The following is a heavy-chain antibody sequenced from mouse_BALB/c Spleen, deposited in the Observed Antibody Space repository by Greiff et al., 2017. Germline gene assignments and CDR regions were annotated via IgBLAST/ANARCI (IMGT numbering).Heavy chain of an antibody. V-gene: IGHV1-15*01. CDR3: TERSFAY. CDR1: GYTFTDYE. Sequence: VQLQQSGAELVRPGASVTLSCKASGYTFTDYEMHWVKQTPVHGLEWIGAIDPETGGTAYNQKFKGKATLTADKSSSTAYMELRSLTSEDSAVYYCTERSFAYWGQGTLVTVSA. D-gene: IGHD1-1*01. J-gene: IGHJ3*01. CDR2: IDPETGGT.